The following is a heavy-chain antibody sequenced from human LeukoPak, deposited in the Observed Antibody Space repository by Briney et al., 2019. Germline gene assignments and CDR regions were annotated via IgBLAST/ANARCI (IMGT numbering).Heavy chain of an antibody. CDR2: ISYDGSNK. V-gene: IGHV3-30*18. CDR1: GFTFSSYG. CDR3: AKAQHYYGSGSGFDY. Sequence: PGGSLRLSCAASGFTFSSYGMHWVRQAPGKGLEWVAVISYDGSNKYYADSVKGRFTISRDNSKNTLYLQMNSLRAEDTAVYYCAKAQHYYGSGSGFDYWGQGTLVTVSS. J-gene: IGHJ4*02. D-gene: IGHD3-10*01.